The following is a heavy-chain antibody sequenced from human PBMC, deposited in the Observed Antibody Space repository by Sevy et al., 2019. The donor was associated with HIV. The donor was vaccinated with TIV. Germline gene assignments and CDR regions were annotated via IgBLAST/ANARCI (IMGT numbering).Heavy chain of an antibody. V-gene: IGHV1-2*02. Sequence: ASVKVSCKASGFTFSDYYMHRVRQAPGQGLEWMGWFNPNNDDSRSAQKFQGRVTLTGDMSISTAYMELTRLRSDDTAIYFCTRDDIYSHPWEFDWWGHGALVTVSS. D-gene: IGHD5-18*01. J-gene: IGHJ4*01. CDR2: FNPNNDDS. CDR3: TRDDIYSHPWEFDW. CDR1: GFTFSDYY.